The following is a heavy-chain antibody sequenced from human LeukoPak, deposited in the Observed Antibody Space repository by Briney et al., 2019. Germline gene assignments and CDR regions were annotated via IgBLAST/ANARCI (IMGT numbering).Heavy chain of an antibody. CDR2: ISYDGSNK. V-gene: IGHV3-30*03. D-gene: IGHD3-9*01. CDR1: GFTFSSYG. J-gene: IGHJ6*03. Sequence: GGSLRLSCAASGFTFSSYGMHWVRQAPGKGLEWVAVISYDGSNKYYADSVKGRFTISRDNSKNTLYLQMNSLRAEDTAVYYCAITNFDWLLEGSDYYYMDVWGKGTTVTISS. CDR3: AITNFDWLLEGSDYYYMDV.